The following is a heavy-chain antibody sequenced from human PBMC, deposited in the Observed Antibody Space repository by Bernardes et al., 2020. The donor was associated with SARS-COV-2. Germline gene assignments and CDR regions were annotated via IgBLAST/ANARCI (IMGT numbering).Heavy chain of an antibody. CDR1: GFTFTDYF. J-gene: IGHJ4*02. Sequence: ASLKVSCKASGFTFTDYFMHWVRQTPGQGLEWMGWINPSSGDTKYAQNFEGRVTMTRDTSISTVYMELSRLRSDDTAVFFCASVTYSSGSDFDYWGQGTLVIVYS. D-gene: IGHD6-19*01. CDR3: ASVTYSSGSDFDY. CDR2: INPSSGDT. V-gene: IGHV1-2*02.